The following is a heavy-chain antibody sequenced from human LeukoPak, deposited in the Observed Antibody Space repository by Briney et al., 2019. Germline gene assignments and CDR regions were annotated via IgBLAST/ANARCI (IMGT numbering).Heavy chain of an antibody. J-gene: IGHJ4*02. CDR1: GYTFTGYY. D-gene: IGHD2-8*01. Sequence: ASVKVSCKASGYTFTGYYMHWVRQAPGQGLEWMGWINPNSGGTNYAQKFQGRVTMTRDTSISTAYMELSRLRSDDTAVYYCARDPSYCTNGVCYSAYDYWGQGTLSPSPQ. CDR3: ARDPSYCTNGVCYSAYDY. CDR2: INPNSGGT. V-gene: IGHV1-2*02.